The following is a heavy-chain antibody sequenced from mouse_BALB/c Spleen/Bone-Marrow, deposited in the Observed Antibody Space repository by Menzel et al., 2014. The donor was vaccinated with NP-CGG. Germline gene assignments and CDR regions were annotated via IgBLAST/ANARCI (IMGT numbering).Heavy chain of an antibody. Sequence: DVMLVESGGGLVQPGGSLKLSCAASGFTFSSYTMSWVRRTPEKRLEWVAYISDGGGSTYYPDTVKGRFTISRDNAKNTLYLQMSSLKSEDTAMYYCARRIYFPYFDYWGQGTTLTVSS. D-gene: IGHD2-1*01. CDR2: ISDGGGST. J-gene: IGHJ2*01. CDR3: ARRIYFPYFDY. CDR1: GFTFSSYT. V-gene: IGHV5-12-2*01.